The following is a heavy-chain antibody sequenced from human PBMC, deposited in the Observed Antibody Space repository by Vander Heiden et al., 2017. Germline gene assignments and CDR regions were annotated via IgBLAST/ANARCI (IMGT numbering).Heavy chain of an antibody. CDR3: ARVEQWPNWFDP. D-gene: IGHD6-19*01. CDR2: ISASNGNT. J-gene: IGHJ5*02. Sequence: QIHLVQSGTEVTKPGASVKVSCKASGYTFTSYGISWVRQAPGQGLEWMGWISASNGNTNYAQKVQGRVTMTTDTSTSTAYMELRSLRSDDTAVYYCARVEQWPNWFDPWGQGTLVTVSS. V-gene: IGHV1-18*01. CDR1: GYTFTSYG.